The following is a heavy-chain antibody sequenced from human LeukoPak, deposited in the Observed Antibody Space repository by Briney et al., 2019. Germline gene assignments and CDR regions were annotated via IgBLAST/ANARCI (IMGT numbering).Heavy chain of an antibody. CDR1: GGSISSSNW. Sequence: SETLSLTCAVSGGSISSSNWWSWVRQPPGKGLEWIGEIYHSGSTNYNPSLKSQVSISVDKSKNQFSLRLTSVTAADTAVYFCARGSSDEWAVLQYCYFDYCGQGTLVAVSS. CDR3: ARGSSDEWAVLQYCYFDY. V-gene: IGHV4-4*02. CDR2: IYHSGST. J-gene: IGHJ4*02. D-gene: IGHD1-26*01.